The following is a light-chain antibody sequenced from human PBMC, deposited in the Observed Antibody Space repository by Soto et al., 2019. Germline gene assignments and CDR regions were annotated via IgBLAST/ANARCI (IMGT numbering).Light chain of an antibody. CDR3: QQRSNWPT. J-gene: IGKJ3*01. CDR2: GAS. CDR1: QSVSSN. V-gene: IGKV3-15*01. Sequence: EIVMTQSPATLSGSPGERATLSCRASQSVSSNLAWYQQKPGQAPRLLIYGASTRATGIPARFSGSGSGTEFTLTISSLQSEDFAVYYCQQRSNWPTFGPGTKVDIK.